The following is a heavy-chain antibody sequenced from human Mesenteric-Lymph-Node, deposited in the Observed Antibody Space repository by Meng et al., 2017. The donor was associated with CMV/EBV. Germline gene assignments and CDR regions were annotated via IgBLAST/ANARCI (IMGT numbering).Heavy chain of an antibody. J-gene: IGHJ4*02. D-gene: IGHD2-2*01. CDR1: ISSSNW. CDR2: IYHSGST. V-gene: IGHV4-4*02. CDR3: ASTATLGYCSSTSCYSFDY. Sequence: ISSSNWWSWVRQPPGKGLEWIGEIYHSGSTNYNPSLKSRVIISVDKSKNQFSLKLSSVTAADTAVYYCASTATLGYCSSTSCYSFDYWGQGTLVTVSS.